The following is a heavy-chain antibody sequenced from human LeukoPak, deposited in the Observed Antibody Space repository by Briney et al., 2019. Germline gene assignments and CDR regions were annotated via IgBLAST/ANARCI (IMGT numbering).Heavy chain of an antibody. V-gene: IGHV3-23*01. J-gene: IGHJ4*02. Sequence: GGSLRLSCAVSGFTFSNYAMSWVRQAPGKGPEWVSAISGTGANTFYADSVKGRFTISRDNSKNTLYLQMNSLRAEDTAVYYCARVGGSIAAADYFDYWGQGTLVTVSS. CDR3: ARVGGSIAAADYFDY. D-gene: IGHD6-13*01. CDR1: GFTFSNYA. CDR2: ISGTGANT.